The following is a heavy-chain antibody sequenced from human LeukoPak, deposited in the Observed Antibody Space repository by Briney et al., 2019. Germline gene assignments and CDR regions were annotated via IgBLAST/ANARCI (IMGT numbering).Heavy chain of an antibody. D-gene: IGHD1-1*01. CDR3: ARTKEALEAPGDY. CDR2: ISGSGGST. V-gene: IGHV3-23*01. Sequence: PGGSLRLSCAASGFTFSSYAMSWVRQAPRKGLEWVSAISGSGGSTYYADSVKGRFTISRDNSENTLYLQMNSLRAEDTAVYYCARTKEALEAPGDYWGQGTLVTVSS. J-gene: IGHJ4*02. CDR1: GFTFSSYA.